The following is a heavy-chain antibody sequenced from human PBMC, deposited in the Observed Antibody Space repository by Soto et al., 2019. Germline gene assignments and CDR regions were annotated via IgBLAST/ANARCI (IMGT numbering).Heavy chain of an antibody. Sequence: ASVKVSCKASGGTFSSYAISWVRQAPGQGLEWMGGIIPIFGTANYAQKFQGRVTITADESTSTAYMELSSLRSEDTAVYYCARGGYYDSREYYFDYWGQGTLVTVSS. D-gene: IGHD3-22*01. V-gene: IGHV1-69*13. CDR3: ARGGYYDSREYYFDY. CDR1: GGTFSSYA. CDR2: IIPIFGTA. J-gene: IGHJ4*02.